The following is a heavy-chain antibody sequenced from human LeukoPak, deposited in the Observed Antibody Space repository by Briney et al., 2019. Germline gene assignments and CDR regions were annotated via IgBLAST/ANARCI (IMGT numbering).Heavy chain of an antibody. J-gene: IGHJ4*02. CDR1: GGSITGSNW. CDR2: IYHSGSS. D-gene: IGHD2-2*01. Sequence: SETLSLTCTVSGGSITGSNWWSWVRQPPGRGLEWFGEIYHSGSSNLNPSLKSRVNISVDKSKNQSSLNLNSMTAADTAVYYCARRYCSTSSCHFDSWGQGTLVTVSS. CDR3: ARRYCSTSSCHFDS. V-gene: IGHV4-4*02.